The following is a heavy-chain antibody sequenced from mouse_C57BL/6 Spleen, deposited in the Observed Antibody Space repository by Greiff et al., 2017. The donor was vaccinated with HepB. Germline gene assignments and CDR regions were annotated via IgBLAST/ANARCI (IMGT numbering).Heavy chain of an antibody. CDR2: IYPGSGST. CDR3: ARSGDYDGYAMDY. D-gene: IGHD2-4*01. Sequence: QVQLQQPGAELVKPGASVKMSCKASGYTFTSYWITWVKQSPGQGLEWIGDIYPGSGSTNYNEKFKSKATLTVDTSSSTAYMQLSSLTSEDSAVYYCARSGDYDGYAMDYWGQGTSVTVSS. CDR1: GYTFTSYW. J-gene: IGHJ4*01. V-gene: IGHV1-55*01.